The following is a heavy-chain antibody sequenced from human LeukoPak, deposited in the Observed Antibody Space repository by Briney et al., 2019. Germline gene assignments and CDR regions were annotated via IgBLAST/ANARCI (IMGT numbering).Heavy chain of an antibody. CDR2: IYPGDSDT. Sequence: GESLKISCQTAGYSFTDYWIGWVRQMPGKGLEWMGIIYPGDSDTRYSPSFQGQVTISAVKSIRTAYLQWSLKASDTAIYYCARSDQLRWFGEPRRPFYYGMDVWGQGTTVTVS. V-gene: IGHV5-51*01. CDR3: ARSDQLRWFGEPRRPFYYGMDV. J-gene: IGHJ6*02. D-gene: IGHD3-10*01. CDR1: GYSFTDYW.